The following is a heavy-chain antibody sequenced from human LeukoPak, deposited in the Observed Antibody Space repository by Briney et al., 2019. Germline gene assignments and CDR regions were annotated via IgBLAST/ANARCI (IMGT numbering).Heavy chain of an antibody. CDR3: ASLNHRIARNGILHY. Sequence: PSQTLSLTCTVSGGSISSGSYYWSWIRQPAGKGLEWIGRIYTSGSTTYNSSLKSRVTISLDTSKNHFSLRLSSVTAADTAVYSCASLNHRIARNGILHYWGQGTLVTVSS. D-gene: IGHD1-14*01. CDR2: IYTSGST. V-gene: IGHV4-61*02. J-gene: IGHJ4*02. CDR1: GGSISSGSYY.